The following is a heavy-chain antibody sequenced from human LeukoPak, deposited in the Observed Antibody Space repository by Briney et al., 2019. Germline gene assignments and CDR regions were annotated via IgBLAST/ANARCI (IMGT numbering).Heavy chain of an antibody. J-gene: IGHJ4*02. CDR3: AREGELYALDY. V-gene: IGHV1-3*01. CDR1: GYTFTSYA. CDR2: INAGNGNT. D-gene: IGHD3-16*01. Sequence: EASVTVSCKASGYTFTSYAMHWVRQAPGQRLEWMGWINAGNGNTKYSQKFQGRVTITRDTSASTAYMELSSLRSEDTAVYYCAREGELYALDYWGQGTLVTVSS.